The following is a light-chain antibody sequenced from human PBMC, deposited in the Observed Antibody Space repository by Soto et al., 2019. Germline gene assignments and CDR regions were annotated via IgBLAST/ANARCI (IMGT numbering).Light chain of an antibody. Sequence: DIQMTQSPSSLSASVRDRVTITCRASQGIANYLAWYQQKPGKVPKVLIYAASTLQSGFPSRFSGSGSGTAFTLTISSLQPEDAATDYCQKYDSAPYTFGQGTKLEIK. V-gene: IGKV1-27*01. J-gene: IGKJ2*01. CDR1: QGIANY. CDR3: QKYDSAPYT. CDR2: AAS.